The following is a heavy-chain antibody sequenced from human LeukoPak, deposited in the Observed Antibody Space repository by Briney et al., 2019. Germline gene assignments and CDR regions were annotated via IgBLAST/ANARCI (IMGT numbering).Heavy chain of an antibody. D-gene: IGHD6-13*01. CDR1: GGSISSYY. V-gene: IGHV4-4*07. CDR2: IYTSGST. J-gene: IGHJ3*02. Sequence: SETLSLTCTVSGGSISSYYWSWIRQPAGKGLEWIGRIYTSGSTNYNPSLKSRVTMSVDTSKDQFSLKLSSVTAADTAVYYCLGALRQQLGQGGPDAFDIWGQGTMVTVSS. CDR3: LGALRQQLGQGGPDAFDI.